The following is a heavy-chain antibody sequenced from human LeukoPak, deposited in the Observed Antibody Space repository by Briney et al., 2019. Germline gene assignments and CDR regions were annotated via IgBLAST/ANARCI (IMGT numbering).Heavy chain of an antibody. J-gene: IGHJ4*02. D-gene: IGHD3-10*01. CDR3: AKLNVLLWFGELSFDY. Sequence: QTGGSLRLSCAASGFTFSSYAMSWVRQAPGKGLEWVSAISGSGGSTYYADSVKGRFTISRDNSKNTLYLQMNSLRAEDTAVYYCAKLNVLLWFGELSFDYWGQGTLVTVSS. V-gene: IGHV3-23*01. CDR1: GFTFSSYA. CDR2: ISGSGGST.